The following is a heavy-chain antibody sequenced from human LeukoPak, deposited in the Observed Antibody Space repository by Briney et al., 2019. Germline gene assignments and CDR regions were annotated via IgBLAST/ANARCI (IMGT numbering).Heavy chain of an antibody. CDR2: IYYSGST. CDR1: GGSVSSGSYY. J-gene: IGHJ5*02. CDR3: ARSTGDYYDSGTWFDP. V-gene: IGHV4-31*03. Sequence: SETLSLTCTVSGGSVSSGSYYWSWIRQHPGKGLEWIGYIYYSGSTYYNPSLKSRVTISVDTSKNQFSLKLSSVTAADTAVYYCARSTGDYYDSGTWFDPWGQGTLVTVSS. D-gene: IGHD3-22*01.